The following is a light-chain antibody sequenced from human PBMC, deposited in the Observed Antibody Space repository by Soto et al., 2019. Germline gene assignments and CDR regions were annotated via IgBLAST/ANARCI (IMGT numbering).Light chain of an antibody. CDR2: DAS. CDR3: QQTSSTPT. CDR1: QTITNW. J-gene: IGKJ4*01. Sequence: DIQMTQSPSILSASVGDRVTITCRSSQTITNWLAWYQQKPGKAPRLLIYDASSLESWVPSRFSGSGSGTEFTLTISNLQPEDFATYYCQQTSSTPTFGGGTKVEIK. V-gene: IGKV1-5*01.